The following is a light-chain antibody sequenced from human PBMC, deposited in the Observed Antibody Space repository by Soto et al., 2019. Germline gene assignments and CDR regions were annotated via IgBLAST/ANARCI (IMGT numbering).Light chain of an antibody. CDR3: SSYTSSATYV. V-gene: IGLV2-14*01. CDR1: SSDVGAYNY. CDR2: EVS. Sequence: QSVLTQPASVSGSPGQSITISCTGTSSDVGAYNYVSWYQQHPGKAPKLMIYEVSNRPSGVSNRFSGSKSGNTASLTISGLQAEDEADYYCSSYTSSATYVFGPGTQLTVL. J-gene: IGLJ1*01.